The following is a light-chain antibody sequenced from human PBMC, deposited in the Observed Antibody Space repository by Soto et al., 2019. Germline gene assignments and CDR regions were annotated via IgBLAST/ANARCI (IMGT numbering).Light chain of an antibody. J-gene: IGLJ2*01. CDR2: EVS. Sequence: QSALTQPPSASGSPGQSVTISCTGTSSDVGGYNYVSWYQQHPGKAPKLMIYEVSKRPSGVPDRFSGSKSGNTASLTVSGLQAEDDADYFCSSYAGNNGGIFGGGTKVTVL. CDR1: SSDVGGYNY. CDR3: SSYAGNNGGI. V-gene: IGLV2-8*01.